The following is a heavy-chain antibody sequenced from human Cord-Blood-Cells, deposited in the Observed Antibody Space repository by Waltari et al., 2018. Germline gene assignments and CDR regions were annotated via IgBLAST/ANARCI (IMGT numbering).Heavy chain of an antibody. V-gene: IGHV3-21*01. D-gene: IGHD6-25*01. CDR1: GFTFSSYS. CDR3: ARDWESSAYYYYYYMDV. J-gene: IGHJ6*03. CDR2: ISSSSSYI. Sequence: EVQLVESGGGLVKPGGSLRLSCAASGFTFSSYSMNWVRQAPGTGLEWVSSISSSSSYIYYADSVKGRFTISRDNAKNSLYLQMNSLRAEDTAVYYCARDWESSAYYYYYYMDVWGKGTTVTVSS.